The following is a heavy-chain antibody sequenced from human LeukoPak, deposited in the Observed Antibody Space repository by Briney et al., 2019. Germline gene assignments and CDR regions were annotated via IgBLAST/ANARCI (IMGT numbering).Heavy chain of an antibody. CDR3: ARDFGIVDNRFDY. CDR2: ISKNGGTI. Sequence: GGSLRLSCAASGFPFSSFEMNWVRQAPGQGLERISYISKNGGTIYYADSVKGRFTISRDNAKNSLYLQMNSLRVEDPAVYYCARDFGIVDNRFDYWGQGALVTVSS. J-gene: IGHJ4*02. D-gene: IGHD1-14*01. V-gene: IGHV3-48*03. CDR1: GFPFSSFE.